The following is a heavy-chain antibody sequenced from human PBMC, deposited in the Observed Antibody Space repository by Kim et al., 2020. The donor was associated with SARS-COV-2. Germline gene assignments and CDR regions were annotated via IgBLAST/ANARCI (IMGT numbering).Heavy chain of an antibody. D-gene: IGHD3-3*01. V-gene: IGHV4-31*03. CDR2: IYYSGST. Sequence: SETLSLTCTVSGGSISSGGYYWSWIRQHPGKGLEWIGYIYYSGSTYYNPSLKSRVTISVDTSKNQFSLKLSSVTAADTAVYYCARAMGITIFGVVIVTWLDPWGQGTLLTVS. J-gene: IGHJ5*02. CDR1: GGSISSGGYY. CDR3: ARAMGITIFGVVIVTWLDP.